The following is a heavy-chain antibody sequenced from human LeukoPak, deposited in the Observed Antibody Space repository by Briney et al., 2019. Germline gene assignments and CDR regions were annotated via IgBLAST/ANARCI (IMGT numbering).Heavy chain of an antibody. CDR2: INAGNGNT. J-gene: IGHJ3*02. CDR3: ASPIYGDYTENGFDI. V-gene: IGHV1-3*03. D-gene: IGHD4-17*01. Sequence: ASVKVSCKASGYTFTSYAMHWVRQAPGQRLEWMGWINAGNGNTKYSQEFQGRATITRDTSASTAYMELSSLRAEDTAVYYCASPIYGDYTENGFDIWGQGTMVTVSS. CDR1: GYTFTSYA.